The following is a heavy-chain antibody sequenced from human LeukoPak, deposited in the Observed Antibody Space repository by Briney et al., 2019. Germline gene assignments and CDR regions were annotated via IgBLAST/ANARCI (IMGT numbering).Heavy chain of an antibody. CDR3: ARVMSGYYVVLDV. CDR2: IRTDGLET. V-gene: IGHV3-74*01. J-gene: IGHJ3*01. Sequence: GGSLRLSCEASGFTFNNYWMHWVRQAPGKGLVWVSRIRTDGLETSYADSVKGRFTVSRDNAKNTLYLQMNSLRAEDTAVYYCARVMSGYYVVLDVWGQGTMVTVSS. D-gene: IGHD3-3*01. CDR1: GFTFNNYW.